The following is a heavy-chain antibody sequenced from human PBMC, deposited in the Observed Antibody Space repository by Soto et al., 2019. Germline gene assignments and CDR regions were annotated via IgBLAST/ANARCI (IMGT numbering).Heavy chain of an antibody. Sequence: GGSLRLSCAASGFTFSSYGMHWVRQAPGKGLEWVAVIWYDGSNKYYADSVKGRFTISRDNSKNTLYLQMNSLRAEDTAAYYCAKDLFEWLLRQRGDFGYWGQGTLVTVSS. CDR1: GFTFSSYG. J-gene: IGHJ4*02. V-gene: IGHV3-30*02. CDR3: AKDLFEWLLRQRGDFGY. CDR2: IWYDGSNK. D-gene: IGHD3-3*01.